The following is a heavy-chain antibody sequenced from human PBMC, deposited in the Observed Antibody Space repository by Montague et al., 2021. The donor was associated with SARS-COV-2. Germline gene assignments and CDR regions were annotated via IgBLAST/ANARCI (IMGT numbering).Heavy chain of an antibody. Sequence: SETLSLTCAVSGGSISSSHWFTWVRQPPGKGLEWIGDIYDSETINYNLSLKRRVTISVDRTKNQFSLKLSSVTAAGTAVYYCARGPDSSGYYNDFDYWGQGTLVTGS. J-gene: IGHJ4*02. CDR1: GGSISSSHW. D-gene: IGHD3-22*01. CDR2: IYDSETI. CDR3: ARGPDSSGYYNDFDY. V-gene: IGHV4-4*02.